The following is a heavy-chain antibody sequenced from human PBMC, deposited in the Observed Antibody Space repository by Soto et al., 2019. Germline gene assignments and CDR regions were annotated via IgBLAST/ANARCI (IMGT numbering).Heavy chain of an antibody. Sequence: PGESLKISCKGSGYSFTSYWISWVRQMPGKGLEWMGRIDPSDSYTNYSPSFQGHVTISADKSISTAYLQWSSLKASDTAMYYCARTTNVLRYFDWLSHRHYYYGMDVWGQATTVTVSS. CDR2: IDPSDSYT. CDR1: GYSFTSYW. D-gene: IGHD3-9*01. J-gene: IGHJ6*02. CDR3: ARTTNVLRYFDWLSHRHYYYGMDV. V-gene: IGHV5-10-1*01.